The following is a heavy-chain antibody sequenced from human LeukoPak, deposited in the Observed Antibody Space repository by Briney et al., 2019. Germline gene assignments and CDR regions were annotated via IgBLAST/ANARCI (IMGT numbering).Heavy chain of an antibody. Sequence: SSETLSLTCTVSGGSISSSSYYWGWIRQPPGKGLEWIGSIYYSGSTYYNPSLKSRVTISVDTSKNQFSLKLSSVTAADTAVYYCARHRGLGYSYGLLDFDYWGQGTLVTVSS. D-gene: IGHD5-18*01. CDR2: IYYSGST. CDR1: GGSISSSSYY. V-gene: IGHV4-39*01. CDR3: ARHRGLGYSYGLLDFDY. J-gene: IGHJ4*02.